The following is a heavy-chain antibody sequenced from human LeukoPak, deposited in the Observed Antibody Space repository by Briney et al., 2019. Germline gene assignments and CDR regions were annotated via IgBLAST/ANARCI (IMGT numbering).Heavy chain of an antibody. CDR1: GGSISGAVYY. CDR3: ARRRGMLPYYFDY. Sequence: PSETLSLTCTVSGGSISGAVYYWGWIRQPPGKGLDWIGSIYYTGNTYYNPSLKSRVTISVDSSKNQFSLKLTSVTAADTAVYYCARRRGMLPYYFDYWGQGTLVTVSS. V-gene: IGHV4-39*01. J-gene: IGHJ4*02. D-gene: IGHD1-1*01. CDR2: IYYTGNT.